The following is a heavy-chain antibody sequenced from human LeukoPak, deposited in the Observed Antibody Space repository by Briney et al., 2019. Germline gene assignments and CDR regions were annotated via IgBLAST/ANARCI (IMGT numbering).Heavy chain of an antibody. CDR1: GYTFTSYG. CDR2: ISAYNGNT. D-gene: IGHD3-22*01. J-gene: IGHJ6*03. Sequence: ASVKVSCKASGYTFTSYGISWVRQAPGQGLEWMGWISAYNGNTNYAQKLQGRVTMTTDTSASTAYMELRSLRSDDTAVYYCAREYYYDSSGLGSYYYYMDVWGKGTTVTVSS. V-gene: IGHV1-18*01. CDR3: AREYYYDSSGLGSYYYYMDV.